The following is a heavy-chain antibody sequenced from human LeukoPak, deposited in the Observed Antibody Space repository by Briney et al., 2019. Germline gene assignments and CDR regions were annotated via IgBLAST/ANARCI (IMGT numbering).Heavy chain of an antibody. CDR3: ARGTAAGDY. CDR2: IYYSGCT. Sequence: PSETLSLTCTVSGGSISSYYWSWIRQPPGKGLEWIGYIYYSGCTNYNPSLKSRVTISVDTSKNQFSLKLSSVTAADTAVYYCARGTAAGDYWGQGTLVTVSS. V-gene: IGHV4-59*01. CDR1: GGSISSYY. D-gene: IGHD6-13*01. J-gene: IGHJ4*02.